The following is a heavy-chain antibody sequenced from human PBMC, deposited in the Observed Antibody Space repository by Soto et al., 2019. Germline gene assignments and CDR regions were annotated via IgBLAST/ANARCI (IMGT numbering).Heavy chain of an antibody. CDR1: GCTFTSYG. V-gene: IGHV1-18*01. D-gene: IGHD3-16*02. Sequence: QVQLVQSGAEVKKPGASVKVSCKASGCTFTSYGISWVRQAPGQGLEWMGWISAYNGNTNYAQKLQGRVTMTTDTSTSTAYMELRSLRSDDTAVYYCASGPSYLFYYYYYGMDVWGQGTTVTVSS. CDR2: ISAYNGNT. CDR3: ASGPSYLFYYYYYGMDV. J-gene: IGHJ6*02.